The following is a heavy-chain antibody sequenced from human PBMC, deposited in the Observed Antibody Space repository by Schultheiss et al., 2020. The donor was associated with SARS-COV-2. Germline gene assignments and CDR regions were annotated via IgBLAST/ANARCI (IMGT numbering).Heavy chain of an antibody. V-gene: IGHV3-30-3*01. CDR2: ISYDGSNK. J-gene: IGHJ6*03. CDR3: ARVKAGNYYDSSGYYYGEAYYYYYMDV. CDR1: GFTFSSYA. D-gene: IGHD3-22*01. Sequence: GGSLRLSCAASGFTFSSYAMHWVRQAPGKGLEWVAVISYDGSNKYYADSVKGRFTISRDNSKNTLYLQMNSLRAEDTAVYYCARVKAGNYYDSSGYYYGEAYYYYYMDVWGKGTTVTVSS.